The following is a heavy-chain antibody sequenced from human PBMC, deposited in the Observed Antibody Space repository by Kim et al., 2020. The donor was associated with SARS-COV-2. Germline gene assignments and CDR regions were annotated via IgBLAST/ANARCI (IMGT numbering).Heavy chain of an antibody. CDR1: GFTFSSYA. D-gene: IGHD3-22*01. J-gene: IGHJ4*02. CDR3: ARDRYYDSSGYTN. Sequence: GGSLRLSCAASGFTFSSYAMHWVRQAPGKGLEWVAVISYDGSNKYYADSVKGRFTISRDNSKNTLYLQMNSLRAEDTAVYYCARDRYYDSSGYTNWGQGTLVTVSS. V-gene: IGHV3-30-3*01. CDR2: ISYDGSNK.